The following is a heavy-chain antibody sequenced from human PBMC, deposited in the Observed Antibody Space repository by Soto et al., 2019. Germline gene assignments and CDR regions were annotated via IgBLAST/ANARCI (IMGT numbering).Heavy chain of an antibody. V-gene: IGHV3-21*01. Sequence: EVQLVESGGGLVKPGGSLRLSCAASGFTLSSYSMNWVRQAPGKGLEWVSSISSSSSYIYYADSVKGRFTISRDNAKNSLYLQMNSLRAEDTAVYYCARGGSYSTTTCDYWGQGTLVTVSS. D-gene: IGHD1-26*01. CDR3: ARGGSYSTTTCDY. CDR2: ISSSSSYI. J-gene: IGHJ4*02. CDR1: GFTLSSYS.